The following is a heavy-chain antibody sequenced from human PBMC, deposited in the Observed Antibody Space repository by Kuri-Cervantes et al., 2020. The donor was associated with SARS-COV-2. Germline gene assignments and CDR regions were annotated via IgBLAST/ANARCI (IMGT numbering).Heavy chain of an antibody. CDR2: ISSSSSYI. CDR3: ARDQSGSYYFGYFDY. V-gene: IGHV3-21*01. CDR1: GFTFSSYS. Sequence: GGSLRLSCAASGFTFSSYSMNWVRQAPGKGLQWVSSISSSSSYIYYADSVKGRFTISRDNAKNSLYLQMSSLRAEDTAVYYCARDQSGSYYFGYFDYWGQGTLVTVSS. J-gene: IGHJ4*02. D-gene: IGHD1-26*01.